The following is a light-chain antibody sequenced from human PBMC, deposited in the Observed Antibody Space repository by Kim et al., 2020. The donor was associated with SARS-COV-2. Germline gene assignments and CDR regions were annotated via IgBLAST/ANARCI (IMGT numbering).Light chain of an antibody. CDR1: QSIDNY. CDR2: LAS. J-gene: IGKJ2*01. Sequence: EIHMTQSPSSLSASVGDRLSITCRASQSIDNYLNWYQQQPGKAPKLLIYLASSLQPGVPSRFSGSGSGTQFTLTISSLQPEDFAIYHCQQTYSTPYTFGQGTKLEI. V-gene: IGKV1-39*01. CDR3: QQTYSTPYT.